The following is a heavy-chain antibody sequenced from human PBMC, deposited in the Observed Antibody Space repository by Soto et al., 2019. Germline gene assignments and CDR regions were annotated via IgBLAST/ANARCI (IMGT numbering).Heavy chain of an antibody. V-gene: IGHV1-18*01. D-gene: IGHD3-22*01. CDR3: ARGPTDYYDNSGNYFLDF. J-gene: IGHJ4*02. Sequence: QVQLVQSGAEVKKPGASVKVSCKASGYTFTTYGMSWLRQAPGQGLDWLGWISTYNGNTKYAERLQGRVTMTTDTTTSTAYMELSSLRSDDTAVYYCARGPTDYYDNSGNYFLDFWGQGTLVTVSS. CDR2: ISTYNGNT. CDR1: GYTFTTYG.